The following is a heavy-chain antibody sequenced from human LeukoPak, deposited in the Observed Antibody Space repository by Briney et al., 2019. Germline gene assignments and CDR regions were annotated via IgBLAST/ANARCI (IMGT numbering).Heavy chain of an antibody. CDR2: IWYDGSNK. V-gene: IGHV3-33*01. D-gene: IGHD3-3*01. Sequence: TGGSLRLSCAASGFTFSSYGMHWVRQAPGKGLEWVAVIWYDGSNKYYADSVKGRFTISRDNSKNTLDLQMNSLRAEDTAVYYCARDRSYDFWSGYSTPDYWGPGTLVTVSS. J-gene: IGHJ4*02. CDR1: GFTFSSYG. CDR3: ARDRSYDFWSGYSTPDY.